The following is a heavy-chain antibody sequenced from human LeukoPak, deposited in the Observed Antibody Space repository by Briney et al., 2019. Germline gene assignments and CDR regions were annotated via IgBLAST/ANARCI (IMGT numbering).Heavy chain of an antibody. CDR1: GYTFTGYY. D-gene: IGHD6-13*01. CDR2: INPNNGGT. Sequence: ASVKVSCKASGYTFTGYYMHWVRQAPGQGIEGKGWINPNNGGTNYAQKFQGRVTMTRDTSINTAYMELSRLRSDDTAVYYCARDWSGGAAAVYYWGQGTLVTVSS. J-gene: IGHJ4*02. V-gene: IGHV1-2*02. CDR3: ARDWSGGAAAVYY.